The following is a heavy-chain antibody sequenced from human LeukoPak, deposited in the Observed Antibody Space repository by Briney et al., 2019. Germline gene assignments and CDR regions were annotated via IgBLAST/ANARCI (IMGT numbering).Heavy chain of an antibody. CDR1: GFTFSSHW. J-gene: IGHJ4*02. CDR2: IKQDGGEK. CDR3: ARDRKYNYGHGHDY. V-gene: IGHV3-7*01. Sequence: PGGSLRLSCVASGFTFSSHWMSWVRQAPGKGLEWVANIKQDGGEKYYVDSVKGRFTISRDNAKNSLYLQMNSLRAEDTAVYYCARDRKYNYGHGHDYWGQGTLVTVSS. D-gene: IGHD5-18*01.